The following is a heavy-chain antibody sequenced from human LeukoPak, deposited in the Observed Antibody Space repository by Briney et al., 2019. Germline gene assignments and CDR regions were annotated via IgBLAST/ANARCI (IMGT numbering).Heavy chain of an antibody. D-gene: IGHD2-21*02. J-gene: IGHJ4*02. V-gene: IGHV1-69*04. CDR3: AREEFYGGNFRYYSDY. CDR1: GGTFSSYA. CDR2: IIPILGIA. Sequence: SVKVSCKASGGTFSSYAISWVRQAPGQGLEWMGRIIPILGIANYAQKFQGRVTITADKSTSTAYMELSSLRSEDTAVYYCAREEFYGGNFRYYSDYWGQGTLVTVSS.